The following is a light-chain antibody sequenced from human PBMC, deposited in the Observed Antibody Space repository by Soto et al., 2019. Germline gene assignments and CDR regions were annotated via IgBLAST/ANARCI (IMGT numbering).Light chain of an antibody. V-gene: IGLV1-40*01. J-gene: IGLJ2*01. CDR1: SSNIGAGYD. Sequence: QSVLTQPPSVSGAPGQRVTISCIGSSSNIGAGYDVHWYQHLPGTAPKLLIHDNSNRPSGVPDRFSGSKSGTSASLAITGLQAEDEADYYCQSSDSSRVVVFGGGTQLTVL. CDR3: QSSDSSRVVV. CDR2: DNS.